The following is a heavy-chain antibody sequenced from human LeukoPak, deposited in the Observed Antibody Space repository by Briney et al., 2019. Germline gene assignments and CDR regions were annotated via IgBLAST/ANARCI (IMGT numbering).Heavy chain of an antibody. J-gene: IGHJ4*02. V-gene: IGHV3-23*01. Sequence: GGSLRLSCAASGFIFSNYGMNWVRQAPGRGLEWVAAISASGSATSYADSVRGRFTIPRDNSKSTTYLPMNSLRVEDTAVFYCAKDLYLRDFWGGYFEYWGQGIPVHVSS. CDR3: AKDLYLRDFWGGYFEY. D-gene: IGHD3-3*01. CDR2: ISASGSAT. CDR1: GFIFSNYG.